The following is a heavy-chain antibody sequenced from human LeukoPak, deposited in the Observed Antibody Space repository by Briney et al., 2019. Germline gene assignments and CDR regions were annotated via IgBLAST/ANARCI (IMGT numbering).Heavy chain of an antibody. D-gene: IGHD4-17*01. CDR1: GGSISSGNYY. CDR3: ALGGDYGPFDY. CDR2: IYSSGTT. J-gene: IGHJ4*02. V-gene: IGHV4-61*02. Sequence: PSQTLSLTCAVSGGSISSGNYYWSWIRQPAGKGLEWIGRIYSSGTTTYNPSLKSRVSISADTSKNQYSLRLTSVTVADTAVYYCALGGDYGPFDYWGQGTLVTVSS.